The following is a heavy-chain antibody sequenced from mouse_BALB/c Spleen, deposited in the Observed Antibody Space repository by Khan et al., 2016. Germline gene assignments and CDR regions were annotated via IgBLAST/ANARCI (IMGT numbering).Heavy chain of an antibody. V-gene: IGHV9-3-1*01. Sequence: QIQLVQSGPELKKPGETVKISCKASGYTFTNFGINWVRQAPGKGLEWMDWINTNTGETTYADDFKGRFAFSLETSASTAHLQINNLKNEDTATYFCATCITTVIVTRGHYWGQGTTLTVSS. J-gene: IGHJ2*01. CDR1: GYTFTNFG. CDR2: INTNTGET. D-gene: IGHD1-1*01. CDR3: ATCITTVIVTRGHY.